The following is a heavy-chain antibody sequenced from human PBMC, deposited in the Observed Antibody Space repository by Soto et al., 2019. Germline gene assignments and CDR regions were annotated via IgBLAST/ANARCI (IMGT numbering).Heavy chain of an antibody. CDR3: ARGGGSTFNWFDP. Sequence: QLQLQESGPGLVKPSETLSLTCTVSGGSISSFNYFWGWIRQPPGKGLEWIGSLYYSGNTYYNPSRHSRVTISVDTSKKQCTLTLRSVTAADTAVYYCARGGGSTFNWFDPWGQGTLVTVSP. CDR2: LYYSGNT. D-gene: IGHD2-15*01. V-gene: IGHV4-39*01. J-gene: IGHJ5*02. CDR1: GGSISSFNYF.